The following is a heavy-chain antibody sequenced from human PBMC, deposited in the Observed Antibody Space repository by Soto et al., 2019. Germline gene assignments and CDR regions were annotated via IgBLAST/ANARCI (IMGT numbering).Heavy chain of an antibody. D-gene: IGHD7-27*01. J-gene: IGHJ4*02. CDR1: GFTFTRAW. CDR2: IKTTADGGTT. V-gene: IGHV3-15*01. Sequence: EVQLVEAGGDLVRPGGSLTLSCATSGFTFTRAWMNWVRQAPGGGLEWIGRIKTTADGGTTDFAAPVRGRFAISRDDSRNTLYLHMTSLKSDDTAVYYCTTLGHRRRLMDDYWGQGTLVTVSS. CDR3: TTLGHRRRLMDDY.